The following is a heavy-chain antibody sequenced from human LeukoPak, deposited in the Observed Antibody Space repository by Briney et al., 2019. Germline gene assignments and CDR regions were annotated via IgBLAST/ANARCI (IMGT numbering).Heavy chain of an antibody. D-gene: IGHD4-17*01. V-gene: IGHV4-30-2*01. CDR3: ARGDYGDYLPYNWFDP. J-gene: IGHJ5*02. CDR2: IYHSGST. Sequence: PSETLSLTCTVSGGSISSGGYYWSWIRQPPGKGLEWIGYIYHSGSTYYNPSLKSRVTISVDTSKNQFSLKLSSVTAADTAVYYCARGDYGDYLPYNWFDPWGQGTLVTVSS. CDR1: GGSISSGGYY.